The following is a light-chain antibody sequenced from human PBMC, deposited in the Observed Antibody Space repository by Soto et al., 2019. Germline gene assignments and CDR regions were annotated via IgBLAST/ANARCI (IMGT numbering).Light chain of an antibody. J-gene: IGLJ2*01. CDR2: ANS. V-gene: IGLV1-40*01. CDR3: QSYDISLSGVV. CDR1: ITNIGAGYD. Sequence: QAVVTQPPSVSGAPGQRVTISCTGSITNIGAGYDVHWYQQLPGTAPKLLIYANSNRPSGVPDRFSGSKSGTSASLAITGLQAEDEADYYCQSYDISLSGVVFGGGTKVTVL.